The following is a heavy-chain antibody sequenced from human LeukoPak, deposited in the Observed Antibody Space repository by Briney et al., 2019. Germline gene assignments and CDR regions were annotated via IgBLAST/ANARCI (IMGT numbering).Heavy chain of an antibody. CDR2: ISPSGGAI. CDR1: GFTFSSYS. V-gene: IGHV3-48*04. Sequence: GGSLRLSCAASGFTFSSYSMNWVRQAPGKGLEWLSFISPSGGAIYYTDSVKGRFTISRDNAKNSLYLQMNSLKAEDTAVYYCARGLFVAGSFFDSWGQGTLVTVSP. CDR3: ARGLFVAGSFFDS. J-gene: IGHJ4*02. D-gene: IGHD1-26*01.